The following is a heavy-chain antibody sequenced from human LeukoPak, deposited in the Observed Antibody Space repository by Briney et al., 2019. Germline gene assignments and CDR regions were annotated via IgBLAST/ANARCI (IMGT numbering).Heavy chain of an antibody. J-gene: IGHJ4*02. CDR3: ARQRDYDFWSGYYGQRFDY. CDR2: IYYSGST. Sequence: PSETLSLTCTVSGGSISSSSYYWGWIRQPPGEGLEWIGSIYYSGSTYYNPSLKSRVTISVDTSKNQFSLKLSSVTAADTAVYYCARQRDYDFWSGYYGQRFDYWGQGTLVTVSS. V-gene: IGHV4-39*01. D-gene: IGHD3-3*01. CDR1: GGSISSSSYY.